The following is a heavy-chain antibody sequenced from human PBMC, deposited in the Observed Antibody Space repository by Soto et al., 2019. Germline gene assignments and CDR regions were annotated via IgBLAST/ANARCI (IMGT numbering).Heavy chain of an antibody. J-gene: IGHJ4*02. CDR3: ARDQGSHPGE. CDR2: IHHSGST. V-gene: IGHV4-4*02. D-gene: IGHD6-13*01. Sequence: QVQLQESGPGLVRPSGTVSLTCAVSGVSISSDNWWSWVRQPPGKALEWIGGIHHSGSTNYNPSLKSRVTMSVVPSKDLFSLTLNSVTAADTAFYYCARDQGSHPGEWGQGTLVYVSS. CDR1: GVSISSDNW.